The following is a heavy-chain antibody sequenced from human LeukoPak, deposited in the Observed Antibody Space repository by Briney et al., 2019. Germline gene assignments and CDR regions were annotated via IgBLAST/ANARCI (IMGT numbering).Heavy chain of an antibody. V-gene: IGHV1-18*01. Sequence: ASVKVSCKASGYTFTSYGISWVRQAPGQGLEWMGWISAYNGNTNYAQKFQGRVTMTRDTSISTAYMELSRLGSDDTAVYYCARDGGLDYWGQGTLVTVSS. CDR3: ARDGGLDY. CDR1: GYTFTSYG. J-gene: IGHJ4*02. CDR2: ISAYNGNT.